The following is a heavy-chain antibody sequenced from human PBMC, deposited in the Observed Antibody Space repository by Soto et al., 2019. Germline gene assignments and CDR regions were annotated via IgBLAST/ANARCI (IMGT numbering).Heavy chain of an antibody. CDR1: GGTFSSYT. D-gene: IGHD6-19*01. CDR3: ARDYGSGWYDY. V-gene: IGHV1-69*08. J-gene: IGHJ4*02. Sequence: QVQLVQSGAEVKKPGSSVKVSCKASGGTFSSYTISWVRQAPGQGLEWMGRIIPILGIANYAQKFQGRVTXTVXKSTSTAYMELSSLRSEDTAVYYCARDYGSGWYDYWGQGTLVTVSS. CDR2: IIPILGIA.